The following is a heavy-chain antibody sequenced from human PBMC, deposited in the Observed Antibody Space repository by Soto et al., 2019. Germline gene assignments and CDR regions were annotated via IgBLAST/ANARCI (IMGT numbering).Heavy chain of an antibody. CDR1: GGSFSGYY. Sequence: SETLSLTCAVYGGSFSGYYWSWIRQPPGKGLEWIGEINHSGSTNYNPSLKSRVTISVDTSKNQFSLKLSSVTAADTAVYYCARGPTQLWSHHFDYWGQGTLVTVSS. V-gene: IGHV4-34*01. D-gene: IGHD5-18*01. J-gene: IGHJ4*02. CDR2: INHSGST. CDR3: ARGPTQLWSHHFDY.